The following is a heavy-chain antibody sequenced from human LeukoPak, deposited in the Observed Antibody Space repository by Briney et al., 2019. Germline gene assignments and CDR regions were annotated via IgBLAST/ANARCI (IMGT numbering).Heavy chain of an antibody. V-gene: IGHV4-34*01. Sequence: SETLSLTCAVYGGSFSGYYWSWIRQPPGKGLEWIGEINHSGSTNYNPSLKSRVTISVDTSKNQFSPKLSSVTAADTAVYYCVARYYDFWSGYYTLDYWGQGTLVTVSS. CDR2: INHSGST. CDR3: VARYYDFWSGYYTLDY. J-gene: IGHJ4*02. CDR1: GGSFSGYY. D-gene: IGHD3-3*01.